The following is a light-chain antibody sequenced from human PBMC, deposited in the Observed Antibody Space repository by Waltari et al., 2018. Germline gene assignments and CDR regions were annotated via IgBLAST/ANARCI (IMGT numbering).Light chain of an antibody. V-gene: IGLV2-23*03. CDR2: EGS. CDR1: SRAVGSSNL. CDR3: CSYAGGSAFVV. J-gene: IGLJ2*01. Sequence: QSALTQPASLSGSPGQSITISCTGTSRAVGSSNLVSWYQHHPGKAPKLIIYEGSKRPSGVSNRFSGSKSGNTASLTISGLQAEDEADYHCCSYAGGSAFVVFGGGTKLTVL.